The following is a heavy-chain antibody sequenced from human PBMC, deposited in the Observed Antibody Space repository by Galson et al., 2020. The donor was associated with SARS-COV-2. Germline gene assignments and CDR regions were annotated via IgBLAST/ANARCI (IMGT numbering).Heavy chain of an antibody. CDR2: ISSNGGST. Sequence: GESLKISCAASGFTFSSYAMHWVRQAPGKGLEYVSAISSNGGSTYYANSVKGRFTISRDNSKNTLYLQMNSLRAEDTAVYYCARAPMDYYDSSGYYQYYFDYWGQGTLVTVSS. V-gene: IGHV3-64*01. J-gene: IGHJ4*02. CDR3: ARAPMDYYDSSGYYQYYFDY. CDR1: GFTFSSYA. D-gene: IGHD3-22*01.